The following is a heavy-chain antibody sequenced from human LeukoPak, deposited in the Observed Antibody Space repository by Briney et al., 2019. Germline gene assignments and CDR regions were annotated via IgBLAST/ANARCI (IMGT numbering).Heavy chain of an antibody. J-gene: IGHJ4*02. D-gene: IGHD3-10*01. CDR1: GCTFSSYA. CDR3: ATGSGSYSFDY. Sequence: SVKVSCKASGCTFSSYAISWVRQAPGQGLEWMGRIIPIFGTANYAQKFQGRVTITADKSTSTAYMELSSLRSEDTAVYYCATGSGSYSFDYWGQGTLVTVSS. CDR2: IIPIFGTA. V-gene: IGHV1-69*06.